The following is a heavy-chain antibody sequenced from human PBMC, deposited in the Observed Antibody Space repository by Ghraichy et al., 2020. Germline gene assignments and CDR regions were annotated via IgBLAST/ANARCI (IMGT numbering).Heavy chain of an antibody. D-gene: IGHD6-19*01. CDR3: VRQGQWLDTGADY. J-gene: IGHJ4*02. Sequence: GESLNISCKGSGYSFSTYWIGWVRQMPGKGLEWMGIIYPGDSDTRYSPSFQGQVTISADKSISTAYLQWSSLKASDTAMYYCVRQGQWLDTGADYWGQGTLVTVSS. CDR1: GYSFSTYW. CDR2: IYPGDSDT. V-gene: IGHV5-51*01.